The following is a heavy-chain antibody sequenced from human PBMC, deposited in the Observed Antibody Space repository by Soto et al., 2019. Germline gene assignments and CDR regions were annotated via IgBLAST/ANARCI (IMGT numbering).Heavy chain of an antibody. D-gene: IGHD2-15*01. CDR3: AREGWPLLQTGMDV. V-gene: IGHV1-46*01. CDR2: FNPTGDTA. Sequence: GASVKVSCKASGYTFTSYYIHWVRQAPGQGLEWMGIFNPTGDTASYAQKLQGRVTMTRDTSTGTAYMELGSLRSEDTAVYYCAREGWPLLQTGMDVWGQGTTVTVSS. J-gene: IGHJ6*02. CDR1: GYTFTSYY.